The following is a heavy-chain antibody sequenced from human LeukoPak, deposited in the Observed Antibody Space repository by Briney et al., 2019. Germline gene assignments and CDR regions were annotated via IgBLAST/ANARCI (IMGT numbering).Heavy chain of an antibody. Sequence: GGSLRLSCAASGFTFSSYGMHWVRQAPGKGLEWVAVIWYDGSNKYYADSVKGRFTISRDNSKDTLYLQMNSLRAEDTAVYYCAREQRFLEWLSNGPYYFDYWGQGTLVTVSS. CDR1: GFTFSSYG. CDR3: AREQRFLEWLSNGPYYFDY. CDR2: IWYDGSNK. V-gene: IGHV3-33*01. J-gene: IGHJ4*02. D-gene: IGHD3-3*01.